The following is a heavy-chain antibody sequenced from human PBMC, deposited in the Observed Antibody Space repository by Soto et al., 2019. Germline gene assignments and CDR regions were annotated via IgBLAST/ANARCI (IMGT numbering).Heavy chain of an antibody. CDR2: IWYDGSNK. CDR1: GFTFSSYG. D-gene: IGHD6-19*01. J-gene: IGHJ5*02. V-gene: IGHV3-33*01. CDR3: ARETYSSGWYSGYNWFDP. Sequence: QVQLVESGGGVVQPGRSLRLSCAASGFTFSSYGMHWVHQAPGKGLEWVAVIWYDGSNKYYADSVKGRFTISRENSKNTLYLQMNSLRAEDTAVYYCARETYSSGWYSGYNWFDPWGQGTLVTVSS.